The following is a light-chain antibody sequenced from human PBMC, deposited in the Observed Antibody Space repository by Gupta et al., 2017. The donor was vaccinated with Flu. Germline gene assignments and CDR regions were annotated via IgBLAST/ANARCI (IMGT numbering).Light chain of an antibody. CDR3: QTFDTSLSDYV. CDR1: RSNVGSGYD. CDR2: ANT. J-gene: IGLJ1*01. V-gene: IGLV1-40*01. Sequence: QSALTQPPSVSGAPGQRVPTSCTGSRSNVGSGYDVNWYQQLPGKAPKLLIYANTYRPSGVPDRFSGSKSGTSASLAITGLQGDDEASYYCQTFDTSLSDYVFGTGTEVTVL.